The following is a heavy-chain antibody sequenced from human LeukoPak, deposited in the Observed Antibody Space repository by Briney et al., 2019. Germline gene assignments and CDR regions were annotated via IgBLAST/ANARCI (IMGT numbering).Heavy chain of an antibody. Sequence: GGSLRLSCAASGFTFNTYAMSWVRQAPGKGLEWVSGIGGSGSSTYYAESVKGRFTISRDNSKNTLYLQMNSLRAEDTATYYCAKAFDDYFFDYWGQGTLVTVSS. CDR1: GFTFNTYA. CDR2: IGGSGSST. CDR3: AKAFDDYFFDY. V-gene: IGHV3-23*01. J-gene: IGHJ4*02. D-gene: IGHD2-21*02.